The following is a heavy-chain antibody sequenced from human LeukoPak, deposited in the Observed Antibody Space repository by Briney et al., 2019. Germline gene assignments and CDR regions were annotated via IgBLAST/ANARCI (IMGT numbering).Heavy chain of an antibody. J-gene: IGHJ6*03. D-gene: IGHD4-23*01. CDR3: AKAFTFYYYMDA. Sequence: GGSLRLSCAASGFTFSSSAMNWVRQAPGKGLEWVSTISGNGRSPYYADSVKGRFTISRDNSNYTVYLQMSSLRADDTAVYYCAKAFTFYYYMDAWGKGTTVTVSS. CDR1: GFTFSSSA. V-gene: IGHV3-23*01. CDR2: ISGNGRSP.